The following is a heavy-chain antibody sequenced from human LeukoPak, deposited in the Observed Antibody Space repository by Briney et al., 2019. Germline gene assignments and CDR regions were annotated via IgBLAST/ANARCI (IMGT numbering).Heavy chain of an antibody. J-gene: IGHJ1*01. Sequence: GGSLRLSCAASGFTFDDYAMHWVRQAPGKGLEWVSGISWNSGSIGYADFVKGRFTISRDNAKNSLYLQMNSLRAEDTAVYYCAKEEGYYYDSGGYYVEYFQHWGQGTLVTVSS. V-gene: IGHV3-9*01. CDR1: GFTFDDYA. CDR2: ISWNSGSI. D-gene: IGHD3-22*01. CDR3: AKEEGYYYDSGGYYVEYFQH.